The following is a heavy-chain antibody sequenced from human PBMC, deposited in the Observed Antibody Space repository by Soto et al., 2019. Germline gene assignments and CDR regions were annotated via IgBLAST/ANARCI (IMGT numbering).Heavy chain of an antibody. V-gene: IGHV4-59*01. CDR3: ARDQGYSSGWYDY. D-gene: IGHD6-19*01. CDR2: IYYSGST. Sequence: SETLSLTCTVSGGSIISYYWSWSRQPPGKGLEWIGYIYYSGSTNYNPSLKSRVTISVDTSKNQFSLKLSSVTAADTAVYYCARDQGYSSGWYDYWGQGTLVTVSS. J-gene: IGHJ4*02. CDR1: GGSIISYY.